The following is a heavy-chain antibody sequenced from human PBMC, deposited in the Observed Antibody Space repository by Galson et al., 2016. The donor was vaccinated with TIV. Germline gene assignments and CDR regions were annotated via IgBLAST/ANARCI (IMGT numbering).Heavy chain of an antibody. CDR2: IDWDDDK. D-gene: IGHD3-22*01. Sequence: PALVKPTQTLTLTCTFSGFSLNTDGMCVNWIRQPPGKALGWLARIDWDDDKSYTSSLKTRLTISKDTSKNQVVLRMTNMDPVDTATYYCARISGYYDHSGHFIPRSFDYWGQGTPVTVSS. V-gene: IGHV2-70*11. CDR1: GFSLNTDGMC. J-gene: IGHJ4*02. CDR3: ARISGYYDHSGHFIPRSFDY.